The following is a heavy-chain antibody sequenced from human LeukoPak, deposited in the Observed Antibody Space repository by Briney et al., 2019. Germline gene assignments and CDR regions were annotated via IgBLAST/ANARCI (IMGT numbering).Heavy chain of an antibody. CDR3: ARGLLFGDY. CDR2: IWYDGSNK. V-gene: IGHV3-33*01. J-gene: IGHJ4*02. Sequence: GGSLRLSCAASGFTFSSYGMHWVRQALGKGLEWVAVIWYDGSNKYYADSVKGRFTISRDNSKNTLYLQMNSLRAEDTAVYYCARGLLFGDYWGQGTLVTVSS. D-gene: IGHD3-10*01. CDR1: GFTFSSYG.